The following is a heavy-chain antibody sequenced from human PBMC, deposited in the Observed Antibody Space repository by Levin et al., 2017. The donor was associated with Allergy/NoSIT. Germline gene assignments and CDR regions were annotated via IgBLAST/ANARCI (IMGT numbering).Heavy chain of an antibody. CDR1: GFTFDDYT. V-gene: IGHV3-43*01. J-gene: IGHJ4*02. CDR3: AKDLGTSRFLFEY. D-gene: IGHD2-2*01. CDR2: ISWDGGGT. Sequence: GGSLRLSCAASGFTFDDYTMHWVRQAPGKGLEWVSLISWDGGGTFYADSVKGRFTISRDNSKNSLFLQMNSLTTEDTALYYCAKDLGTSRFLFEYWGQGTLVSVSS.